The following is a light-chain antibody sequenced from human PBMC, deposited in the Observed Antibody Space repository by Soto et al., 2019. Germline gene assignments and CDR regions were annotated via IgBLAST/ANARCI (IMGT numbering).Light chain of an antibody. CDR3: QQYDNLPRT. CDR1: QDISNY. Sequence: DIQMPQSPSSLSASVGDRVTITCQASQDISNYLNWYQHKPGKAPKLLIYDASNLETGVPSRFSGSGSGTDFTFTISSLQPEDIATYFCQQYDNLPRTFGLGTKVEVK. J-gene: IGKJ1*01. V-gene: IGKV1-33*01. CDR2: DAS.